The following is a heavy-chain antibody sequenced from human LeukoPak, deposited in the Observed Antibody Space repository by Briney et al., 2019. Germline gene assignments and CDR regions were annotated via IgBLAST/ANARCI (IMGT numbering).Heavy chain of an antibody. CDR1: GFTFDDYG. CDR2: INWNGGST. V-gene: IGHV3-20*04. Sequence: GGSLRLSCAASGFTFDDYGMSWVRHAPGKGLEWVSGINWNGGSTGYADSVKGRFTISRDNAKNSLYLQMNSLRAEDTALYYCVSIWQQLVYDAFDIWGQGTMVTVSS. D-gene: IGHD6-13*01. J-gene: IGHJ3*02. CDR3: VSIWQQLVYDAFDI.